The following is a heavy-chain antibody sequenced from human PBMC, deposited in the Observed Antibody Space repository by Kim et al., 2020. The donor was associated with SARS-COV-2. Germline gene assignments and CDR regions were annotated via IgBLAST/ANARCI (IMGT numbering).Heavy chain of an antibody. D-gene: IGHD6-13*01. J-gene: IGHJ4*02. CDR3: AKIRWGSRWFLDD. Sequence: GGSLRLSCAASGFSFSDYDMHWVRQAPGKGLEWVAMISYDGSDKYYGDSVKGRFTISRDNSRSTLYLQISSLRADDTAVYSCAKIRWGSRWFLDDWGQGVLVTVSS. CDR2: ISYDGSDK. V-gene: IGHV3-30*18. CDR1: GFSFSDYD.